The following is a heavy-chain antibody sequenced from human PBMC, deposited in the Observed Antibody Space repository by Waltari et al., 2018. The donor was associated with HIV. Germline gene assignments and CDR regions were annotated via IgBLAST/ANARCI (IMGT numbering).Heavy chain of an antibody. Sequence: QLRLQESGSGLLKPSQTLSLTCNVSGGSVGSSGFSWSWIRQSPGKGLEWIGYIYYTGSTYYIPSLKSRVNISLDRSKNQFSLRLSYVSAADTAVYYCARDRFCNGNGCSPSDAFDVWGQGRMVTVSS. CDR1: GGSVGSSGFS. CDR2: IYYTGST. V-gene: IGHV4-30-2*06. CDR3: ARDRFCNGNGCSPSDAFDV. D-gene: IGHD2-15*01. J-gene: IGHJ3*01.